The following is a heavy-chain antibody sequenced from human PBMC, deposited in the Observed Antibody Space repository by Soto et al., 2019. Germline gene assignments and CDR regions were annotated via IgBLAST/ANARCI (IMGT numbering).Heavy chain of an antibody. D-gene: IGHD3-22*01. Sequence: QVQLVQSGAEVKKPGASVKVSCKASGYTFTAYYMHWLRQAPGQGLEWMGWINPNSGGTNYAQRFQGRVTVTNDTSISTTYLELSSLGSDDTAVDYCARGDFDRSGNYNAGWFAPWGQGTMVTVSS. CDR3: ARGDFDRSGNYNAGWFAP. CDR1: GYTFTAYY. V-gene: IGHV1-2*02. CDR2: INPNSGGT. J-gene: IGHJ5*02.